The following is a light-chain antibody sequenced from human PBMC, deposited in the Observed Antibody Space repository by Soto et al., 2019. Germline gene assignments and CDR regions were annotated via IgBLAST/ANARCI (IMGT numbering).Light chain of an antibody. CDR2: GAS. Sequence: EIVLTQSPGTLSLSPGEIATLSFSASQSVSSSYLAWYQQKPGQAPRLLIYGASTRATGIPASFIGNGSGTEFTLTASSLQPEDFAVYYCQQYNNWPFTFGPGTKVDIK. CDR1: QSVSSSY. V-gene: IGKV3-15*01. CDR3: QQYNNWPFT. J-gene: IGKJ3*01.